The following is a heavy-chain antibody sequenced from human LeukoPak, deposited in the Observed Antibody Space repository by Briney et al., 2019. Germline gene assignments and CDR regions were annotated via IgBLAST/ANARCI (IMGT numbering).Heavy chain of an antibody. Sequence: PSETLSLTCAVYGGSFSGYYWSWIRQPPGKGLEWIGEINHSGSTNYNPPLKSRVTISVDTSENQFSLKLSSVTAADTAVYYCARFSGKITMVRGVFFDPWGQGTLVTVSS. CDR3: ARFSGKITMVRGVFFDP. CDR1: GGSFSGYY. CDR2: INHSGST. J-gene: IGHJ5*02. V-gene: IGHV4-34*01. D-gene: IGHD3-10*01.